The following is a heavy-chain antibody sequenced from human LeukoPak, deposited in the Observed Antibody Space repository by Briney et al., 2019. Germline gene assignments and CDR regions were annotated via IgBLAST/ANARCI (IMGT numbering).Heavy chain of an antibody. V-gene: IGHV3-9*01. CDR2: INWSSGYI. Sequence: GGSLRLSCAASGFTFDDYAMHWVRQAPGKGLEWVAGINWSSGYIGYSDSVKGRFTVSRDNAKNSLYLQMNSLRPEDTALYSWARDSRVGSNWIYYYHMHVWGQGTTVIVSS. CDR1: GFTFDDYA. D-gene: IGHD4-11*01. CDR3: ARDSRVGSNWIYYYHMHV. J-gene: IGHJ6*02.